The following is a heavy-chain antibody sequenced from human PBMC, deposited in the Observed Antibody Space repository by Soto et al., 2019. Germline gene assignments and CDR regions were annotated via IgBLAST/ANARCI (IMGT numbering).Heavy chain of an antibody. J-gene: IGHJ3*01. CDR1: GGTFSNFA. CDR2: IIPLFNVA. Sequence: QVQLVQSGPEVKKPGSSVKVSCEASGGTFSNFAVNWVRQAPGQGLEWVGGIIPLFNVAKYAQKFEGRVTIVADDSTSTDYMDLSSLRYDDTAVYYCTAPGSDVLVYDYKDTEGLDVWGKGTMVTVSS. V-gene: IGHV1-69*01. CDR3: TAPGSDVLVYDYKDTEGLDV. D-gene: IGHD2-8*02.